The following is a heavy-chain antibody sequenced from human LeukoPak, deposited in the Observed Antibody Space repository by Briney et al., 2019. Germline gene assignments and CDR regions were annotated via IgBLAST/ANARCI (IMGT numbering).Heavy chain of an antibody. CDR3: AREFAPYYYDSSGYWAHAFDI. CDR2: IYTSGST. J-gene: IGHJ3*02. V-gene: IGHV4-4*07. D-gene: IGHD3-22*01. Sequence: SETLSLTCTVSGGSISSYYWRWIRQPAGKGLEWIGRIYTSGSTNYNPSLKSRVTMSVDTSKNQFSLKLSSVTAADTAVYYCAREFAPYYYDSSGYWAHAFDIWGQGTMVTVSS. CDR1: GGSISSYY.